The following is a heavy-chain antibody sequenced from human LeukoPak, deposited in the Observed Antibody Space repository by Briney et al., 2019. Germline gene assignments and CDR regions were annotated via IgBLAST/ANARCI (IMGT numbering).Heavy chain of an antibody. CDR3: ARGGPAAGRFDY. CDR1: GFTFRSYA. Sequence: GGSLRLSCAVSGFTFRSYAMSWVRQAPGKGLEWVSGISGSGGSTDYADSVKGRFTISRDNSKNTLYLQMNSLRAEDTAVYYCARGGPAAGRFDYWGQGTLVTVSS. J-gene: IGHJ4*02. D-gene: IGHD6-13*01. V-gene: IGHV3-23*01. CDR2: ISGSGGST.